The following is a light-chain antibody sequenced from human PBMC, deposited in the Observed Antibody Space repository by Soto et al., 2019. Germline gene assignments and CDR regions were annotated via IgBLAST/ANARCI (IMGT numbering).Light chain of an antibody. J-gene: IGLJ1*01. V-gene: IGLV2-8*01. CDR2: EVS. Sequence: QSVLTQPPSASGSPGQSVTISCTGTSSDVGGYNYVSWYQQHPGKAPKLMIYEVSKRPSGVPDRFSGSKSGNTASLTVSGLQAEDEADYYCISYAGSNLLYVFGTGTKLTAL. CDR3: ISYAGSNLLYV. CDR1: SSDVGGYNY.